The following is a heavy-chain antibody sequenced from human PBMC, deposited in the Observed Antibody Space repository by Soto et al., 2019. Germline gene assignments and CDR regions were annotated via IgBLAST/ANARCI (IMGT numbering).Heavy chain of an antibody. CDR3: AKERSVVATTPDFDY. CDR1: GVTFSSFG. V-gene: IGHV3-30*18. Sequence: QVQLVESGGVVVQPGRSLRLSCAASGVTFSSFGMHWVRQGPGKGLGWVAVASYDGSYKYYADSVKGRFTISRDNSKNTLYLQMNSLRAEDTAVYYCAKERSVVATTPDFDYGGQGTLVTVSS. D-gene: IGHD5-12*01. CDR2: ASYDGSYK. J-gene: IGHJ4*02.